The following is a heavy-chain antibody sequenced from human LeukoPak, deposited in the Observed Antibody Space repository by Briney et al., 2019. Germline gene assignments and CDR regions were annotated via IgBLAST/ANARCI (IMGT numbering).Heavy chain of an antibody. CDR2: IYTSGTT. CDR3: ARGVGSGYTDY. Sequence: SETLSLTCTVSGGSISGYYWSWIRQPVGKGLEWIGHIYTSGTTKYNPSLKSRVTMSLDTSKNQFSLKLISVTAADTAVYYCARGVGSGYTDYWGQGALVTVSS. J-gene: IGHJ4*02. V-gene: IGHV4-4*07. CDR1: GGSISGYY. D-gene: IGHD3-22*01.